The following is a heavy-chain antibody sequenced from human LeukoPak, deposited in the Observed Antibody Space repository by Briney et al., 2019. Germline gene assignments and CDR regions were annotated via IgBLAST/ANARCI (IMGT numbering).Heavy chain of an antibody. Sequence: ASVKVSCKASGGIFSSYAISWVRQAPGKGLGGMGGSIPIFGKENYARKFQGKVTITADESTSTAYMELSSLRSEDTAVYYCARGGAESSSGWSPGYDYFDYWGQGTLVTVSS. J-gene: IGHJ4*02. CDR1: GGIFSSYA. CDR3: ARGGAESSSGWSPGYDYFDY. V-gene: IGHV1-69*13. D-gene: IGHD6-19*01. CDR2: SIPIFGKE.